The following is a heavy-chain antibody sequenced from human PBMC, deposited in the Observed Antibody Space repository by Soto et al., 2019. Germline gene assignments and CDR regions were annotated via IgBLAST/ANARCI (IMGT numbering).Heavy chain of an antibody. J-gene: IGHJ4*02. V-gene: IGHV2-5*02. CDR1: GFSLSTSGVG. Sequence: QITLKESGPTLVQPTQPLPLTCTFSGFSLSTSGVGVGWIRQPPGKALEWLALIYWDDDKRSSPSLKSRLTLTKDTSKHQVVLTMTNVDPVDTATYYCAHSHIPTGHFDYWGQGTLVTVSS. CDR3: AHSHIPTGHFDY. D-gene: IGHD2-8*02. CDR2: IYWDDDK.